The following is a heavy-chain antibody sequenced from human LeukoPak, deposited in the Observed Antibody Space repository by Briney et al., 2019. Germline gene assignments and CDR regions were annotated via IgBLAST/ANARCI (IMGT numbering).Heavy chain of an antibody. CDR2: IRSKAYGGTT. CDR3: TSGPTSGWFGEHYYFDY. V-gene: IGHV3-49*04. J-gene: IGHJ4*02. Sequence: GGSLRLSCTAFGFTFGDYAMSWVRQAPGKGLEWVGFIRSKAYGGTTEYAASVKGRFTISRDDSKSITYLQMNSLKTEDTAVYYCTSGPTSGWFGEHYYFDYWGQGTLVTVS. CDR1: GFTFGDYA. D-gene: IGHD3-10*01.